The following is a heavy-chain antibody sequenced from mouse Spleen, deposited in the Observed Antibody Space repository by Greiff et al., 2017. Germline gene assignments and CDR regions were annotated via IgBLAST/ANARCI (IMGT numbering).Heavy chain of an antibody. V-gene: IGHV1-4*01. CDR1: GYTFTSYT. CDR3: ARSDRYDGAWFAY. D-gene: IGHD2-14*01. CDR2: INPSSGYT. Sequence: QVQLKQSGAELARPGASVKMSCKASGYTFTSYTMHWVKQRPGQGLEWIGYINPSSGYTKYNQKFKDKATLTADKSSSTAYMQLSSLTSEDSAVYYCARSDRYDGAWFAYWGQGTLVTVSA. J-gene: IGHJ3*01.